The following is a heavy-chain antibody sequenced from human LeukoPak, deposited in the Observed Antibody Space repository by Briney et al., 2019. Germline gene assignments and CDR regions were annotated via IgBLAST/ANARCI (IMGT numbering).Heavy chain of an antibody. Sequence: PSETLSLTCTVSGGSISSYYWSWIRQPPGKGLEWIGYIYYSGSTNYNPSLKSRVTISVDTSKNQFSLKLSSVTAADTAVYYCARAKGPPTYNWFDPWGQGTLVTVSS. V-gene: IGHV4-59*01. J-gene: IGHJ5*02. D-gene: IGHD1-14*01. CDR3: ARAKGPPTYNWFDP. CDR2: IYYSGST. CDR1: GGSISSYY.